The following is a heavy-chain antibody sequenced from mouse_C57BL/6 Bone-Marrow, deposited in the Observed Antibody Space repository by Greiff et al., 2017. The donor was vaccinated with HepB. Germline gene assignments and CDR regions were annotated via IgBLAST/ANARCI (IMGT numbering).Heavy chain of an antibody. V-gene: IGHV5-17*01. CDR1: GFTFSDYG. CDR3: ARPTVVATDWYFDV. D-gene: IGHD1-1*01. CDR2: ISSGSSTI. J-gene: IGHJ1*03. Sequence: EVHLVESGGGLVKPGGSLKLSCAASGFTFSDYGMHWVRQAPEKGLEWVAYISSGSSTIYYADTVKGRFTISRDNAKNTLFLQMTSLRSDDTAMYYCARPTVVATDWYFDVWGTGTTVTVSS.